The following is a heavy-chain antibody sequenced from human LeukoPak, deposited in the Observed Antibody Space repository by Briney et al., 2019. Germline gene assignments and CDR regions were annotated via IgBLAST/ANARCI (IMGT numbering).Heavy chain of an antibody. CDR2: INPNSGGT. Sequence: ASVKVSCKASGYTFTGYYMHWVRQAPGQGLEWMGRINPNSGGTNYAQKLQGRVTMTTDTSTSTAYMELRSLRSDDTAVYYCARGASGGFFEWLDYWGQGTLVTVS. J-gene: IGHJ4*02. CDR1: GYTFTGYY. V-gene: IGHV1-2*06. CDR3: ARGASGGFFEWLDY. D-gene: IGHD3-3*01.